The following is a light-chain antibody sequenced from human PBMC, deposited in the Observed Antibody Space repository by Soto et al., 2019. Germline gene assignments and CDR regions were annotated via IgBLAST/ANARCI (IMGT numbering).Light chain of an antibody. V-gene: IGKV1-39*01. CDR2: AAS. Sequence: DIQMTQSPSSLSASVGDRVTITCRASQSISSSLNWYQQKPGKAPKLLIYAASSLQSGVPSRFSGSGSGTDFTLTISSLQPEDFATYYCPQSYSTPYTFGQGTKLEIK. J-gene: IGKJ2*01. CDR1: QSISSS. CDR3: PQSYSTPYT.